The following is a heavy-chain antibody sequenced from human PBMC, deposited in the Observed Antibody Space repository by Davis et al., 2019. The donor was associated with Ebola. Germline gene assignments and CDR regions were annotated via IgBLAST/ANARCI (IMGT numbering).Heavy chain of an antibody. CDR1: GFTVSSNY. J-gene: IGHJ6*02. CDR3: AKEVAAADELTLYYYYGMDV. V-gene: IGHV3-23*01. Sequence: GESLKISCAASGFTVSSNYMIWVRQAPGKGLEWVSAISGSGGSTYYADSVKGRFTISRDNSKNTLYLQMNSLRAEDTAVYYCAKEVAAADELTLYYYYGMDVWGQGTTVTVSS. D-gene: IGHD6-13*01. CDR2: ISGSGGST.